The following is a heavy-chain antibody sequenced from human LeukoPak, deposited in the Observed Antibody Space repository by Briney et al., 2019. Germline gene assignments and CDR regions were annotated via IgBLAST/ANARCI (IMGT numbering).Heavy chain of an antibody. CDR3: ARDESRDILTGYPNPLDYGMDV. V-gene: IGHV3-30-3*01. Sequence: PGRSLRLSCAASGFTFSSYAMHWVRQAPGKGLEWVAVISYDGSNKYYADSLKGRLTIPRDNSKNTLYLQMNSLRAEDTAVYYCARDESRDILTGYPNPLDYGMDVWGQGTTVTVSS. J-gene: IGHJ6*02. CDR1: GFTFSSYA. D-gene: IGHD3-9*01. CDR2: ISYDGSNK.